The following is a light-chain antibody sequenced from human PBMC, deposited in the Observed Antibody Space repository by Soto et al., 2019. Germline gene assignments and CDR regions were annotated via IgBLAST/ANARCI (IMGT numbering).Light chain of an antibody. Sequence: QSVLTQPPSVSGAPGQRVTISCTGSNSNIGAGFAVHWYQQLPGTAPKLLIHGNNNRPSGVPDRFSGSKSGTSASLAITGLQADDEADYYCHSYDSRLNCYVFGTGTKVTVL. CDR1: NSNIGAGFA. J-gene: IGLJ1*01. CDR2: GNN. CDR3: HSYDSRLNCYV. V-gene: IGLV1-40*01.